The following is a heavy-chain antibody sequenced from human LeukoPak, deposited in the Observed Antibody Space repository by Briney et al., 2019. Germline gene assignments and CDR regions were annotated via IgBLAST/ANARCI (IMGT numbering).Heavy chain of an antibody. J-gene: IGHJ6*03. D-gene: IGHD6-13*01. CDR1: GYSFTSYW. CDR2: IYPDDSNT. V-gene: IGHV5-51*01. CDR3: ARQGAAGKYYYYYMDV. Sequence: GESLKISCKGSGYSFTSYWIGWVRQMPGKGLEWMGIIYPDDSNTIYGPSFQGQVTISADKSINTAYLEWSSLKASDTAIYYCARQGAAGKYYYYYMDVWGKGTTVTVSS.